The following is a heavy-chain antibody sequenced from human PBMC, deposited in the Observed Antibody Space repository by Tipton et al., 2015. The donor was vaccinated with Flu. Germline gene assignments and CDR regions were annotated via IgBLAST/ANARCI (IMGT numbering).Heavy chain of an antibody. V-gene: IGHV4-59*01. D-gene: IGHD2-15*01. Sequence: TLSLTCTVSGGSISPYYWNWIRQPPGKGLEWIGYYVSDTGTTDYNPSLRSRVAISEDTSTNQFFLKLSSVTAADTAVYYCARASAQVRGSYQGGGFDVWGQGTVVAVSS. J-gene: IGHJ3*01. CDR3: ARASAQVRGSYQGGGFDV. CDR2: VSDTGTT. CDR1: GGSISPYY.